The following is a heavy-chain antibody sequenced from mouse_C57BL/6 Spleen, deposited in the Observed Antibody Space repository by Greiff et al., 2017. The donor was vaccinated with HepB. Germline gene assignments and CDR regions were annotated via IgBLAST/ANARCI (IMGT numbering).Heavy chain of an antibody. CDR1: GYTFTSYW. D-gene: IGHD3-3*01. J-gene: IGHJ2*01. V-gene: IGHV1-50*01. Sequence: QVQLQQPGAELVKPGASVKLSCKASGYTFTSYWMQWVKQRPGQGLEWIGEIDPSDSYTNYNQKFKGKATLTVDTSSSTAYMQLSSLTSEDSAVYYCARGGGGQDYWGQGTTLTVSS. CDR2: IDPSDSYT. CDR3: ARGGGGQDY.